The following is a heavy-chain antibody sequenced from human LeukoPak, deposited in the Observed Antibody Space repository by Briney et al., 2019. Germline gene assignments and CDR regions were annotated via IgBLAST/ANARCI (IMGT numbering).Heavy chain of an antibody. Sequence: GGSLRLSCTASGFTFGDYAMSWVRQAPGKGLECVGYIRSRAYGGAAEYAASVKGRFTITRDDSKSIAYLQMSSLNIEDTAVYYCAASSGFEYWGQGTLVTVSS. D-gene: IGHD6-25*01. CDR3: AASSGFEY. CDR1: GFTFGDYA. CDR2: IRSRAYGGAA. J-gene: IGHJ4*02. V-gene: IGHV3-49*04.